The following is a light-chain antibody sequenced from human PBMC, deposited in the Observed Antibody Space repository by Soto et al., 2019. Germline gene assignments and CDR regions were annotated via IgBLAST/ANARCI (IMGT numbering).Light chain of an antibody. CDR1: QIIDSY. CDR2: GVS. J-gene: IGKJ4*01. Sequence: DIHMTQSPSSLYASIGERVTITCRASQIIDSYLNWYQQKGGKAPQLLIYGVSKLQSGVPPRFSGSGSGTEFTLTITGLQPEDFATYYCQQSDSCPLLAFGGGTKVEIK. CDR3: QQSDSCPLLA. V-gene: IGKV1-39*01.